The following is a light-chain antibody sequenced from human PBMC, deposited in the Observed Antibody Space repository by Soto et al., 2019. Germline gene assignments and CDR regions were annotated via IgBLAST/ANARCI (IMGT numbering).Light chain of an antibody. V-gene: IGLV2-8*01. CDR1: SSDVGAYNY. CDR3: SSFASSNTWV. J-gene: IGLJ3*02. Sequence: QSALTQPPSASVSPGQSFTISCTGTSSDVGAYNYVSWYQQHAGKAPKLVIYEVTKRPSGVPDRFSVSKSANTASLTVSGLQAEDEADYNCSSFASSNTWVFGGGTKLTVL. CDR2: EVT.